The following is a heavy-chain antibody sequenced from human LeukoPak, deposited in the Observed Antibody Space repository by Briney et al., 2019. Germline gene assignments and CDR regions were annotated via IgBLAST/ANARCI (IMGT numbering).Heavy chain of an antibody. Sequence: PSETLSLTCTVSGCSISSGGYYWSWIRQHPGKGLEWIGYIYYSGSTYYNPSLKSRVTISVDTSKNQFSLKLSSVTAADTAVYYCARVSLSSYDSSGTYFDNWGQGTLVTVSS. CDR1: GCSISSGGYY. CDR3: ARVSLSSYDSSGTYFDN. V-gene: IGHV4-31*03. CDR2: IYYSGST. D-gene: IGHD3-22*01. J-gene: IGHJ4*02.